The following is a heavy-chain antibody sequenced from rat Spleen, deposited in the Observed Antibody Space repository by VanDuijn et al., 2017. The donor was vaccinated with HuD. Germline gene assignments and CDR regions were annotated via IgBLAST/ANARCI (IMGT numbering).Heavy chain of an antibody. CDR2: TGYEDSSF. V-gene: IGHV5-22*01. CDR1: GFTFSNYY. J-gene: IGHJ2*01. D-gene: IGHD1-7*01. CDR3: ARGHTMGVDYFDY. Sequence: EVQLVESGGGLVQPGRSLKLSCAASGFTFSNYYMAWVRQAPKKGLEWVASTGYEDSSFYYGDSVKGRFTISRDNVKGTLYLQMNSLRSEDTATYYCARGHTMGVDYFDYWGQGVMVTVSS.